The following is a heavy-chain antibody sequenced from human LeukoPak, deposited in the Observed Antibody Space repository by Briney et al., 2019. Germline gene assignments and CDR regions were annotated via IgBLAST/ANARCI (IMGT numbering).Heavy chain of an antibody. Sequence: SVKVSCKASGGTFSSYAISWVRQAPGQGLEWMGRIIPILGIASYAQKFQGRVTMTRDTSTSTVYMELSSLRSEDTAVYYCARALQLWHQFDYWGQGTLVTVSS. V-gene: IGHV1-69*04. CDR1: GGTFSSYA. CDR2: IIPILGIA. CDR3: ARALQLWHQFDY. J-gene: IGHJ4*02. D-gene: IGHD5-18*01.